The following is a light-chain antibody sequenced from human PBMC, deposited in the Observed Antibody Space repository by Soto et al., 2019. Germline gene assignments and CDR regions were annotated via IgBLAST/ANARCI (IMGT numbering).Light chain of an antibody. J-gene: IGLJ1*01. CDR1: SSDVGGYKS. CDR2: EVN. CDR3: SSDAGVNNLGV. V-gene: IGLV2-8*01. Sequence: QSALTQPPSASGSPGQSVTISCTGTSSDVGGYKSVSWYQQHQGKAPKLRIFEVNKRPSGVPDRFSGSKSGNTASLTVSGLQAEDEDDYYCSSDAGVNNLGVFGTGTKLTVL.